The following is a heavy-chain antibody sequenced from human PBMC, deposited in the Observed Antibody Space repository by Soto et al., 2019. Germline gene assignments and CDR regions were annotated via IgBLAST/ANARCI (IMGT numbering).Heavy chain of an antibody. Sequence: AGGSLRLSCTASGFTFGDYAMSWFRQAPGKGLEWVGFIRSKAYGGTTEYAASVKGRFTISRDDSKSIAYLQMNSLKTEDTAVYYCTRDTLLWFGELLYYHYYGMDVWGQGTTVTVSS. CDR1: GFTFGDYA. CDR3: TRDTLLWFGELLYYHYYGMDV. J-gene: IGHJ6*02. D-gene: IGHD3-10*01. V-gene: IGHV3-49*03. CDR2: IRSKAYGGTT.